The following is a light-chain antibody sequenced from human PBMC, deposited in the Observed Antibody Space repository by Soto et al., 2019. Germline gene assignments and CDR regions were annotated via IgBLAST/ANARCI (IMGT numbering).Light chain of an antibody. J-gene: IGKJ1*01. CDR1: QSVSTN. CDR2: GAS. V-gene: IGKV3-15*01. CDR3: QQYHKWPLT. Sequence: EILMTQSPAIVSVSKGERATHSCRASQSVSTNLAWYQQKPGQAPRLLIQGASTRATGVSPTFSGSGSGTEFTLTISSLQSEDFAVYYCQQYHKWPLTFGQGTKVDIK.